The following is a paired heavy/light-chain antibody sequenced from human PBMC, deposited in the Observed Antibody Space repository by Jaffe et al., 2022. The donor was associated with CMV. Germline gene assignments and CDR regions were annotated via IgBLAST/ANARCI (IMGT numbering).Light chain of an antibody. J-gene: IGLJ1*01. Sequence: QSVLTQPPSASGTPGQRVTISCSGSSSNIGSNYVYWYQQLPGTAPKLLIYRNNQRPSGVPDRFSGSKSGTSASLAISGLRSEDEADYYCAAWDDSLRGVFGTGTKVTVL. CDR2: RNN. CDR3: AAWDDSLRGV. V-gene: IGLV1-47*01. CDR1: SSNIGSNY.
Heavy chain of an antibody. V-gene: IGHV3-33*01. D-gene: IGHD3-3*01. CDR3: ARGPLSITIFGVVIPLGMDV. CDR1: GFTFSSYG. J-gene: IGHJ6*02. Sequence: QVQLVESGGGVVQPGRSLRLSCAASGFTFSSYGMHWVRQAPGKGLEWVAVIWYDGSNKYYADSVKGRFTISRDNSKNTLYLQMNSLRAEDTAVYYCARGPLSITIFGVVIPLGMDVWGQGTTVTVSS. CDR2: IWYDGSNK.